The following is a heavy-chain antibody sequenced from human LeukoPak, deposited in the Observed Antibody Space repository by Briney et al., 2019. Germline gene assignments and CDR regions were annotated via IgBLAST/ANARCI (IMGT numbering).Heavy chain of an antibody. CDR1: GFTFGDYA. CDR2: IGGKAYGGTT. V-gene: IGHV3-49*03. CDR3: TRDGRYCSGGSCYSGP. J-gene: IGHJ5*02. Sequence: GGSLRLSCTASGFTFGDYALSWFRQAPGKGLEWVGFIGGKAYGGTTEHAASVKGRFTISRDDSKNIAYLQMNSLKTEDTAVYYCTRDGRYCSGGSCYSGPWGQGTLVTVSS. D-gene: IGHD2-15*01.